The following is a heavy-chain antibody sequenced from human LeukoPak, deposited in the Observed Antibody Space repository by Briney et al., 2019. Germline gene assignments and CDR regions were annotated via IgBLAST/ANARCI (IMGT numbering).Heavy chain of an antibody. V-gene: IGHV3-23*01. CDR1: GFTFSNCA. D-gene: IGHD2-21*02. CDR3: ARGHCGGDCFFPVDY. Sequence: PGGSLRLSCAASGFTFSNCAMSWVRQAPGKGLQWVSGISGGGAAIYYADSVKGRFTISRDNSKNTLYLQMNSLRAEDTAVYFCARGHCGGDCFFPVDYWGQGTLVTVSS. J-gene: IGHJ4*02. CDR2: ISGGGAAI.